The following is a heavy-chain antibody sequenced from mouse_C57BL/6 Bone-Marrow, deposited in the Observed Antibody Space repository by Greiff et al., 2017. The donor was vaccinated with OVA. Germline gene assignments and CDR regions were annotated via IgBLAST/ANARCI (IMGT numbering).Heavy chain of an antibody. Sequence: QVHVKQSGAELARPGASVKLSCKASGYTFTSYGISWVKQRTGQGLEWIGEIYPRSGNTYYNEKFKGKATLTADKSSSTAYMELRSLTSEDSAVYFCANPAWFAYWGQGTLVTVSA. CDR2: IYPRSGNT. J-gene: IGHJ3*01. CDR3: ANPAWFAY. V-gene: IGHV1-81*01. CDR1: GYTFTSYG.